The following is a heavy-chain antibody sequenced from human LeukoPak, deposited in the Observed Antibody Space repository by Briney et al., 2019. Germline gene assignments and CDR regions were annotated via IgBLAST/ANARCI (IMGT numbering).Heavy chain of an antibody. Sequence: PGGSLRLSCAASGFTFTSYSMNWVRQAPGKGLEWVSSISSSSSYIYYVDSVKGRFTISRDNAKNSLYLQMNSLRAEDTAVYYCARDYYGDYLFDYWGQGTLVTVSS. CDR2: ISSSSSYI. CDR3: ARDYYGDYLFDY. CDR1: GFTFTSYS. J-gene: IGHJ4*02. D-gene: IGHD4-17*01. V-gene: IGHV3-21*01.